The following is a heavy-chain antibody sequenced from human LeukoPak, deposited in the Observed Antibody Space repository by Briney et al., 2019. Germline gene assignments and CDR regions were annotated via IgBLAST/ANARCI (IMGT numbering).Heavy chain of an antibody. D-gene: IGHD1-1*01. J-gene: IGHJ4*02. Sequence: GRSLRLSCAASGFTFDDYAMYWVRQAPGKGLEWVSGISWNSGSIGYADSVKGRFTISRDNTKNSLNLQMNSLRAEDTAVYYCASPRGPTGTRFDYWGQGTLVTVSS. CDR1: GFTFDDYA. V-gene: IGHV3-9*01. CDR2: ISWNSGSI. CDR3: ASPRGPTGTRFDY.